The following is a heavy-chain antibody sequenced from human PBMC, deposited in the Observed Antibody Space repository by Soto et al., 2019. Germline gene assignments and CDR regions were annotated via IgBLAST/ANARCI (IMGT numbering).Heavy chain of an antibody. CDR1: GYSFTSYW. CDR3: ARLLRSISSPYGMDV. V-gene: IGHV5-10-1*01. Sequence: GESLKISCKGSGYSFTSYWISWVRQMPGKGLEWMGRIDPSDSYTNYSPSFQGHVTISADKSISTAYLQWSSLKASDTALYYCARLLRSISSPYGMDVWGQGTTVTVSS. D-gene: IGHD6-13*01. CDR2: IDPSDSYT. J-gene: IGHJ6*02.